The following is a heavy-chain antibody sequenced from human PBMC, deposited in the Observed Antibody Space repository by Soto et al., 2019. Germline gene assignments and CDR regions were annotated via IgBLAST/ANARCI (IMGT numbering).Heavy chain of an antibody. CDR2: IYYSGST. CDR1: GGSISSYY. J-gene: IGHJ4*02. Sequence: SETLSLTCTVSGGSISSYYWSWIRQPPGKGLEWIGYIYYSGSTNYNPSLKSRVTISVDTSKNQFSLKLSSVTAADTAVYYCARGRVGVINRQLDYWGQGTRVTVAS. CDR3: ARGRVGVINRQLDY. V-gene: IGHV4-59*01. D-gene: IGHD3-22*01.